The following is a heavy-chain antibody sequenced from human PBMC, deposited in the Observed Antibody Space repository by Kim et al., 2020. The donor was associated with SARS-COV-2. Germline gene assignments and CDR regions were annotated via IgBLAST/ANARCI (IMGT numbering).Heavy chain of an antibody. CDR3: AKQLLWFGELFYGVVYGMDG. J-gene: IGHJ6*02. V-gene: IGHV3-23*01. Sequence: GGSLRLSCAASGFTFSSYAMSWVRQAPGKGLEWVSAISGSGGSTYYADSVKGRFTISRDNSKNTLYLQMNSLRAEDTAVYYCAKQLLWFGELFYGVVYGMDGWGQGTTVTVSS. D-gene: IGHD3-10*01. CDR2: ISGSGGST. CDR1: GFTFSSYA.